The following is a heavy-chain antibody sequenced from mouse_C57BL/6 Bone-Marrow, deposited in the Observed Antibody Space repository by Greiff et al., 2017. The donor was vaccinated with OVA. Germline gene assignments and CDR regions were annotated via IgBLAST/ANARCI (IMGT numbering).Heavy chain of an antibody. CDR3: ARDYDGYYGFAY. D-gene: IGHD2-3*01. V-gene: IGHV5-4*01. CDR2: ISDGGSYT. J-gene: IGHJ3*01. CDR1: GFTFSSYA. Sequence: QLVESGGGLVKPGGSLKLSCAASGFTFSSYAMSWVRQTPEKRLEWVATISDGGSYTYYPDNVKGRFTISRDNAKNNLYLQMSHLKSEDTAMYYCARDYDGYYGFAYWGQGTLVTVSA.